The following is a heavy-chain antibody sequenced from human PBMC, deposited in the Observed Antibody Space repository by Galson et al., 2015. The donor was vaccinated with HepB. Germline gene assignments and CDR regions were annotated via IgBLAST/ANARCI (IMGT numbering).Heavy chain of an antibody. J-gene: IGHJ3*02. CDR3: ARGIAILNNAFDI. CDR2: INGGNGNT. V-gene: IGHV1-3*01. CDR1: EYTFTSYA. Sequence: SVKVSCKASEYTFTSYAMHWVRQAPGQRLEWMGWINGGNGNTKYSQKFQGRVTITRDTSASTVYMELSSLRSEDTAVYYCARGIAILNNAFDIWGQGTMVTVSS. D-gene: IGHD2-21*01.